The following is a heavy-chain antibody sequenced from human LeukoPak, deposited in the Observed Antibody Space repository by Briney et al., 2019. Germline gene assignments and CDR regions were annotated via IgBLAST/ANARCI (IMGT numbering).Heavy chain of an antibody. Sequence: PGGSLRLSCAASGITFSSYEMNWVRQAPGKGLEWVSYIRSSGSTIYYADSVKGRFTISRDNAKNSLYLQMNSLRAEDTAVYYCARGVNDAFDIWGQGTMVTVSS. CDR2: IRSSGSTI. J-gene: IGHJ3*02. V-gene: IGHV3-48*03. CDR1: GITFSSYE. CDR3: ARGVNDAFDI.